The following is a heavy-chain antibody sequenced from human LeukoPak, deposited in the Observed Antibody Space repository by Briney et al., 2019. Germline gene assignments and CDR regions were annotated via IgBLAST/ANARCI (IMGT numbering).Heavy chain of an antibody. CDR1: GYSISSGYY. CDR2: IYHSGST. V-gene: IGHV4-38-2*01. D-gene: IGHD6-19*01. Sequence: SETLSLTCAVSGYSISSGYYWGWIRQPPGKGLEWIGSIYHSGSTYYNPSLKSRVTISVDTSKNQFSLKLSSVTAADTAVYYCASTYSSGWYYFDYRGQETLVTVSS. CDR3: ASTYSSGWYYFDY. J-gene: IGHJ4*02.